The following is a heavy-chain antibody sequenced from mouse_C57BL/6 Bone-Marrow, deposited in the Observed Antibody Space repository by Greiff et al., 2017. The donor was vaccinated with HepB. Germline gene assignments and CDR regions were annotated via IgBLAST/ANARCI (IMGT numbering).Heavy chain of an antibody. CDR1: GFTFSDYY. J-gene: IGHJ4*01. D-gene: IGHD2-10*02. Sequence: EVKLVESEGGLVQPGSSMKLSCTASGFTFSDYYMAWVRQVPEKGLEWVANINYDGSSTYYLDSLKSRFIISRDNAKNILYLQMSSLKSEDTATYYCARYGNLYAMDYWGQGTSVTVSS. V-gene: IGHV5-16*01. CDR3: ARYGNLYAMDY. CDR2: INYDGSST.